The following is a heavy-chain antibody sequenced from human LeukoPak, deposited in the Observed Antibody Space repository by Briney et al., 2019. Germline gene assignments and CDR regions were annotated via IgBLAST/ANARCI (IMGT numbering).Heavy chain of an antibody. D-gene: IGHD2-15*01. CDR2: IYYSGST. CDR3: ARDLGGFHDY. J-gene: IGHJ4*02. CDR1: GGSISSYY. Sequence: SSETLSLTCTVSGGSISSYYWSWIRQPPGKGLEWIGYIYYSGSTNSNPSLKSRVTISVDTSKNQFSLKLSSVTAADTAVYYCARDLGGFHDYWGQGTLVTVSS. V-gene: IGHV4-59*01.